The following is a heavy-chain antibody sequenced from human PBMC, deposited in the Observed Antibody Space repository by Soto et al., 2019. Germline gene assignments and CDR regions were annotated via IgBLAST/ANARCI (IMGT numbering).Heavy chain of an antibody. J-gene: IGHJ3*02. CDR2: INHSGST. D-gene: IGHD3-10*01. CDR1: GGSFSGYY. CDR3: ARGSGVSRRRAFDI. Sequence: SETLSLTCAVYGGSFSGYYWSWIRQPPGKGLEWIGEINHSGSTNYNPSLKSRVTISVDTSKNQFSLKLSSVTAADTAVYYCARGSGVSRRRAFDIWGQGTMVTVSS. V-gene: IGHV4-34*01.